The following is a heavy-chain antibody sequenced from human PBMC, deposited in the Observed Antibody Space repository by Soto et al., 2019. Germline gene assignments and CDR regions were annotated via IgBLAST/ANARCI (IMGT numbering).Heavy chain of an antibody. J-gene: IGHJ4*02. V-gene: IGHV4-34*01. D-gene: IGHD1-1*01. Sequence: SETLSLTCAVYGGSFSGYYWSWIRQPPGKGLEWIGEINHSGSTNYNPSLKSRVTISVDTSKNQFSLKLSSVTAADTAVYYCARGGVHPFDYWGQGTLVTVSS. CDR2: INHSGST. CDR1: GGSFSGYY. CDR3: ARGGVHPFDY.